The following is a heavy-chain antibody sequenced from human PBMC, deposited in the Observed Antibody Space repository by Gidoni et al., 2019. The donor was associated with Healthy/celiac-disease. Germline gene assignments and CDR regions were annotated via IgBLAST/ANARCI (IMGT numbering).Heavy chain of an antibody. CDR2: IYYSGST. D-gene: IGHD3-10*01. J-gene: IGHJ4*02. CDR3: ARQAVYGSGPFDY. Sequence: QVQLQESGPGLVTPSATLSLTCTVSGGSISSYYWSWIRQPPGKGLEWIGYIYYSGSTNYNPSLKSRVTISVDTSKNQFSLKLSSVTAADTAVYYWARQAVYGSGPFDYWGQGTLVTVSS. CDR1: GGSISSYY. V-gene: IGHV4-59*08.